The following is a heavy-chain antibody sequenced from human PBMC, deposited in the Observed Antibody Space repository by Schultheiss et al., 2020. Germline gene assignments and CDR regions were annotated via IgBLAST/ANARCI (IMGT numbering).Heavy chain of an antibody. CDR1: GFTFSSYE. CDR3: ARDSSGWYYYYYGKDV. CDR2: ISSSGSTI. V-gene: IGHV3-48*03. D-gene: IGHD6-19*01. J-gene: IGHJ6*02. Sequence: GGSLRLSCAASGFTFSSYEMNWVRQAPGKGLEWVSYISSSGSTIYYADSVKGRFTISRDNAKNSLYLQMNSLRAEDTAVYYCARDSSGWYYYYYGKDVWGQGTTVTVSS.